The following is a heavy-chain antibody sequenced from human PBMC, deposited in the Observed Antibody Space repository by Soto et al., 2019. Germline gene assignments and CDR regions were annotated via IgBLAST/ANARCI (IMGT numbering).Heavy chain of an antibody. J-gene: IGHJ6*02. CDR1: GFTFSSYA. CDR3: AKDAYDSSGYYYYGMDV. Sequence: EVPLLESGGGLVQPGGSLRLSCAASGFTFSSYAMSWVRQAPGKGLEWVSAISGSGGSTYYADSVKGRFTISRDNSKNALYLQMNRLRGEDTVVYYCAKDAYDSSGYYYYGMDVWGQGTKVTVSS. D-gene: IGHD3-22*01. CDR2: ISGSGGST. V-gene: IGHV3-23*01.